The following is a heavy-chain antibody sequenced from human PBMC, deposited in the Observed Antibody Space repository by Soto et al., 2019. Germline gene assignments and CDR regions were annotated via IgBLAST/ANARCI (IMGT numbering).Heavy chain of an antibody. CDR1: GGSFSGYY. J-gene: IGHJ6*02. CDR3: ARCRYYYGSGSYSAEPTPLGGMDV. D-gene: IGHD3-10*01. Sequence: SETLSLACAVYGGSFSGYYWSWIRQPPGKGLEWIVEINHSGSTNYNPSLKSRVTISVDTSKNQFSLKLSSVTAADTAVYYCARCRYYYGSGSYSAEPTPLGGMDVWGQGTTVTVSS. CDR2: INHSGST. V-gene: IGHV4-34*01.